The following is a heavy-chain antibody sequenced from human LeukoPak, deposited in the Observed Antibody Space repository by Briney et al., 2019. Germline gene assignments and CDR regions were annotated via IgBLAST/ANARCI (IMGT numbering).Heavy chain of an antibody. CDR3: AKSPGNRNRPPVY. CDR2: ISVSGGST. J-gene: IGHJ4*02. Sequence: GWSLRLSCAASVLTFRSCAMTWVRQSPGRGVDWVAGISVSGGSTNYADTVKGRFTISRDNPKNTLYLQMNSLRGEDTAVYYCAKSPGNRNRPPVYWGQGTLVTVSS. V-gene: IGHV3-23*01. CDR1: VLTFRSCA. D-gene: IGHD1-14*01.